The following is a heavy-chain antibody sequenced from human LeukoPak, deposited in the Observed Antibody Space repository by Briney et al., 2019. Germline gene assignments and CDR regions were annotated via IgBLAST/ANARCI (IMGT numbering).Heavy chain of an antibody. CDR1: GFTFSGSA. CDR2: IRSKANSYAT. J-gene: IGHJ4*02. CDR3: TPGGIAADY. Sequence: GGSLRLSCAASGFTFSGSAMHWVRQASGKGLEWVGRIRSKANSYATAYAASVKGRFTITRDDSKNTAYLQMNSLKTEDTAVYYCTPGGIAADYWGQGTLVTVSS. D-gene: IGHD6-13*01. V-gene: IGHV3-73*01.